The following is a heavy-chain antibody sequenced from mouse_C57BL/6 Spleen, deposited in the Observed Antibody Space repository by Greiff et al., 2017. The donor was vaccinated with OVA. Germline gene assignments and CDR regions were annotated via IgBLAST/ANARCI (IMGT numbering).Heavy chain of an antibody. Sequence: VQLQQSGAELVRPGSSVKLSCKASGYTFTSYWMDWVKQRPGQGLEWIGNIYPSDSETHYNQKFKDKATLTVAKSSSTAYMQLSSLTSEDSAVYDSARRRGYAMDYWGQGTSVTVAS. CDR2: IYPSDSET. J-gene: IGHJ4*01. CDR3: ARRRGYAMDY. V-gene: IGHV1-61*01. CDR1: GYTFTSYW.